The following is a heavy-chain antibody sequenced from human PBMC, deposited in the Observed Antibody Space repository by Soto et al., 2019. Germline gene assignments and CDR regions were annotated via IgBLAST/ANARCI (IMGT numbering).Heavy chain of an antibody. Sequence: KTSETLSLTCTVSGGSIIGYYWSCIRQPAGKGLEWIGRIYSDGSTNYNPSLKSRVTMPVDTSKNQFSLKLTSMTAADTAMYYCARMRAAGTFDYWGQGTLVTVS. D-gene: IGHD6-13*01. CDR3: ARMRAAGTFDY. CDR1: GGSIIGYY. J-gene: IGHJ4*02. V-gene: IGHV4-4*07. CDR2: IYSDGST.